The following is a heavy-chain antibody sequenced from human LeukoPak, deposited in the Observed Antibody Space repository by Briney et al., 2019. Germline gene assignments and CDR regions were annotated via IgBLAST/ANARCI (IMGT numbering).Heavy chain of an antibody. Sequence: RPSETLSLTCTVSGGSISSYYWSWIRQPPGKGLEWIGYIYYSGSTNYNPSLKSRVTISVDTSKNQSSLKLSSVTAADTAVYYCAVTGDFVMDASFDYWGQGTLVTVSS. CDR2: IYYSGST. D-gene: IGHD2-15*01. V-gene: IGHV4-59*01. CDR3: AVTGDFVMDASFDY. CDR1: GGSISSYY. J-gene: IGHJ4*02.